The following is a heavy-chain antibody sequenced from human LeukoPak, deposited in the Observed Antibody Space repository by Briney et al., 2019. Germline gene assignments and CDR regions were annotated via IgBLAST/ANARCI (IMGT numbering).Heavy chain of an antibody. CDR2: INAYNGNT. J-gene: IGHJ4*02. CDR3: ARVGGSDYYYDSSGYAY. D-gene: IGHD3-22*01. CDR1: GYTFTSYG. Sequence: ASVKVSCKASGYTFTSYGISWVRQAPGQGLEWMGWINAYNGNTNYAQKLQGRVTMTRDTSTSTVYMELSSLRSEDTAVYYCARVGGSDYYYDSSGYAYWGQGTLVTVSS. V-gene: IGHV1-18*01.